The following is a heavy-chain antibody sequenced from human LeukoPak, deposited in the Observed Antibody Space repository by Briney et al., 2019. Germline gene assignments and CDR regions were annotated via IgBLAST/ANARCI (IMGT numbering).Heavy chain of an antibody. CDR2: ISSTSSYI. D-gene: IGHD3-10*01. V-gene: IGHV3-21*01. CDR1: GFTFSNYN. J-gene: IGHJ6*02. CDR3: ARALWSGPVYYGMDV. Sequence: GGSLRLSCAASGFTFSNYNLYWVRQAPGKGLEWVSSISSTSSYIYSADSMKGRFTISRDHAKNSLYLQMNSLRAEDTAVYYCARALWSGPVYYGMDVWGQGTTVTVSS.